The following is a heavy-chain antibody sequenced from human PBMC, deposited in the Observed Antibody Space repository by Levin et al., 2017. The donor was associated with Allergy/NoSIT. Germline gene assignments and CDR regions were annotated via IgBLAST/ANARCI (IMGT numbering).Heavy chain of an antibody. D-gene: IGHD3-10*01. CDR3: AKDLFQAMVRGVFDF. J-gene: IGHJ4*02. Sequence: GESLKISCAASGFTFSRFGMHWVRQAPGKGLEWVALISYDGSNKYYADSVKGRFTISRDNSKNTLYLQMNSLTAEDTAVYCCAKDLFQAMVRGVFDFWGQGTLVTVSS. CDR2: ISYDGSNK. V-gene: IGHV3-30*18. CDR1: GFTFSRFG.